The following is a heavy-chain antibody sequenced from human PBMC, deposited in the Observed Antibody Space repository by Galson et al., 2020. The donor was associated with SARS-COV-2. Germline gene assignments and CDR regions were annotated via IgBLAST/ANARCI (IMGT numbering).Heavy chain of an antibody. CDR2: IGTAGDT. J-gene: IGHJ6*03. Sequence: GGSLRLSCAASGFTFSSYDMHWVRQATGKGLEWVSAIGTAGDTYYPGSVKGRFTISRENAKNSLYLQMNSLRAGDTAVYYCARGNTQQLETSWYYCYYMDGWGKGTTVTVSS. CDR3: ARGNTQQLETSWYYCYYMDG. CDR1: GFTFSSYD. D-gene: IGHD6-13*01. V-gene: IGHV3-13*01.